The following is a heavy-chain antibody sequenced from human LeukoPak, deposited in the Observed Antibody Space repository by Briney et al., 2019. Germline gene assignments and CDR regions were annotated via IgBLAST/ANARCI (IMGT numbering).Heavy chain of an antibody. Sequence: GRSLRLSCAASGFTFDDYAMHWVRQAPGRGLEWVSGISWNSGSIGYADSVKGRFTISRDNAKNSLYLQMNSLRAEDMALYYCAKGIGYYYDSSGAFDIWGQGTMVTVSS. CDR1: GFTFDDYA. CDR3: AKGIGYYYDSSGAFDI. CDR2: ISWNSGSI. J-gene: IGHJ3*02. V-gene: IGHV3-9*03. D-gene: IGHD3-22*01.